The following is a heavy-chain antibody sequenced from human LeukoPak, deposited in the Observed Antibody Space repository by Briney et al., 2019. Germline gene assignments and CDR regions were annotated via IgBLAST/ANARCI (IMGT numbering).Heavy chain of an antibody. V-gene: IGHV1-2*02. CDR2: INPNSGGT. D-gene: IGHD2-21*02. Sequence: ASVKVSCKASGYTFTDYYMHWVRQAPGQGLEWMGWINPNSGGTNYAQKFQGRVTMTRDTSISTAYMELSRLRSDDTAVYYCARDPTYCGGDCSSSVDYWGQGTLVTVSS. CDR1: GYTFTDYY. J-gene: IGHJ4*02. CDR3: ARDPTYCGGDCSSSVDY.